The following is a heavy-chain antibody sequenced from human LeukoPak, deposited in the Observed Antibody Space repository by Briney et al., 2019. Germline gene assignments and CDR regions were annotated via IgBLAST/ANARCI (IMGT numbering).Heavy chain of an antibody. CDR2: IYHSGST. V-gene: IGHV4-38-2*02. CDR3: ARSGPYYYHYMDV. D-gene: IGHD3-10*01. J-gene: IGHJ6*03. Sequence: SETLSLTCTVSGYSIPRGYYWGWIRQPPGKGLEWIGSIYHSGSTYYNPSLKSRVVISVDTSKNQFSLNLNSVTAANTAVYYCARSGPYYYHYMDVWGKGATVTVSS. CDR1: GYSIPRGYY.